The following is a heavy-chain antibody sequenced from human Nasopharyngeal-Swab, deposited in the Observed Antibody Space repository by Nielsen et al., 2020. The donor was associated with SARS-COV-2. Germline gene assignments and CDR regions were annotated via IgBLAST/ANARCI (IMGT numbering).Heavy chain of an antibody. V-gene: IGHV3-33*01. J-gene: IGHJ6*02. CDR3: ARDPGYCSSTSCQRLGYYYGMDV. D-gene: IGHD2-2*03. Sequence: GGSLRLSCAASGFTFSSYGMHWVRQAPGKGLEWVAVIWYDGSNKYYADPVKGRFTISRDNSKNTLYLQMNSLRAEDTAVYYCARDPGYCSSTSCQRLGYYYGMDVWGQGTTVTVSS. CDR2: IWYDGSNK. CDR1: GFTFSSYG.